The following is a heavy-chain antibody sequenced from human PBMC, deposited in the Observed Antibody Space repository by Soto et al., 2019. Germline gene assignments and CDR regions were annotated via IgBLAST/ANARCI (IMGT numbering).Heavy chain of an antibody. V-gene: IGHV1-18*01. CDR2: ISAYNGNT. CDR3: ARDGGYYGSGESSDY. CDR1: CYTFTSYG. Sequence: ASVNVSCKASCYTFTSYGISWVRQAPGQGLELMGWISAYNGNTNYAQKLQGRVTMTTDTSTSTAYMELRSLRSDDTAVYYCARDGGYYGSGESSDYWGQGTLVTVSS. D-gene: IGHD3-10*01. J-gene: IGHJ4*02.